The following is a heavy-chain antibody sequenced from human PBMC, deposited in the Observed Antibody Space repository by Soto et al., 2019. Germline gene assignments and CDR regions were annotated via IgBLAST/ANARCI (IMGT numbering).Heavy chain of an antibody. CDR3: ASGGNWFDP. CDR1: GASISNYY. J-gene: IGHJ5*02. CDR2: MYYNGNI. V-gene: IGHV4-59*01. Sequence: PSETLSLTCNVSGASISNYYWTWIRQSPEKGLEWIGYMYYNGNINYNPSLKSRVTISIDTSKNQFPLTLKSVSAADTAVYYCASGGNWFDPWGQGVLVTVSS. D-gene: IGHD3-16*01.